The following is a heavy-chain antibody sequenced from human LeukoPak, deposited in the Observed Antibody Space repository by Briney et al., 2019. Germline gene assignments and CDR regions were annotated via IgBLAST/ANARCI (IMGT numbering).Heavy chain of an antibody. Sequence: SETLSLTCAVSGYSISSGYQWAWIRQPPGKGLEWIGSIYHSGSAHYNPSLKSRVTISVDTSNNQISLKLSSVTAADTAVYYCARDPRWLTPDCTSTSCYENYFDPWGQGTLVTVSS. CDR1: GYSISSGYQ. J-gene: IGHJ5*02. CDR3: ARDPRWLTPDCTSTSCYENYFDP. D-gene: IGHD2-2*01. CDR2: IYHSGSA. V-gene: IGHV4-38-2*02.